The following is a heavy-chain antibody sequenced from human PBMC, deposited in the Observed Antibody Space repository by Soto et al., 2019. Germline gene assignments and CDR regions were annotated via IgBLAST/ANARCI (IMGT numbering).Heavy chain of an antibody. J-gene: IGHJ3*02. CDR2: IYYSGST. D-gene: IGHD1-1*01. Sequence: QLQLQESGPGLVKPSETLSLTCTVSGGSLSSSSYYWGWIRQHPGKGLEWIGGIYYSGSTYYNTALKSRVTIYVDTSTSQFSLMLSSVTAADTAVYYCARHPVQLERCGAVDIWGQGTMVTVSS. CDR3: ARHPVQLERCGAVDI. CDR1: GGSLSSSSYY. V-gene: IGHV4-39*01.